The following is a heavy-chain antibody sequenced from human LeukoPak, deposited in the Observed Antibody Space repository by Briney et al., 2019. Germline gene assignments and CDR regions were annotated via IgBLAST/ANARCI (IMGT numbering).Heavy chain of an antibody. D-gene: IGHD3-22*01. V-gene: IGHV4-34*01. CDR1: GGSFSGYY. Sequence: SETLSLTCAVYGGSFSGYYWSWIRQPPGKGLEWIGEINHSGSTNYNPSLKSRVTISVDTSKNQFSLKLSSVTAADTAVYCCARDYYDSSGYVLDYWGQGALVTVSS. CDR3: ARDYYDSSGYVLDY. CDR2: INHSGST. J-gene: IGHJ4*02.